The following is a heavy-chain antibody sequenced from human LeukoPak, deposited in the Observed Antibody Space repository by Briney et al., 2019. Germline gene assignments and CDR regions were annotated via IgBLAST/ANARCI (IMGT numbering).Heavy chain of an antibody. D-gene: IGHD4-17*01. CDR2: INPSGGST. CDR1: GYTFTSYY. J-gene: IGHJ3*02. Sequence: ASVKVSCKASGYTFTSYYMHWVRQAPGQGLEWMGIINPSGGSTSYAQKFQGRVTMTRDMSTSTVYMELSSLRSEDTAVYYCARELGNYGDYGDDAFDIWGQGTMVTVSS. CDR3: ARELGNYGDYGDDAFDI. V-gene: IGHV1-46*01.